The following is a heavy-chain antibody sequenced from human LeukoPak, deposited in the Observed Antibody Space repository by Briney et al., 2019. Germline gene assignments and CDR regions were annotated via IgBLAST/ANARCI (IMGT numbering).Heavy chain of an antibody. V-gene: IGHV3-7*01. CDR1: GFTFSSYW. Sequence: GGSLRLSCAASGFTFSSYWMSWVRQAPGKGLEWVANIKQDGSDTDYVASVKGRFTISRDNAKNSLSLQMNGLRAEDTAVYYCTRDLMSVTPTRPFDYWGQGTLVTVSS. D-gene: IGHD2-21*02. CDR2: IKQDGSDT. J-gene: IGHJ4*02. CDR3: TRDLMSVTPTRPFDY.